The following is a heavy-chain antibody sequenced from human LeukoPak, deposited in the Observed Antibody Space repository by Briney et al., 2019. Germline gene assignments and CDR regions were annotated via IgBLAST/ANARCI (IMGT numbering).Heavy chain of an antibody. CDR3: ARDRLEYYFDY. CDR2: ISSSSSYI. Sequence: GGSLRLSCAASGFTFDDYAMHWVRQAPGKGLEWVSSISSSSSYIYYADSVKGRFTISRDNAKNSLYLQMNSLRAEDTAVYYCARDRLEYYFDYWGQGTLVTVSS. J-gene: IGHJ4*02. CDR1: GFTFDDYA. V-gene: IGHV3-21*01.